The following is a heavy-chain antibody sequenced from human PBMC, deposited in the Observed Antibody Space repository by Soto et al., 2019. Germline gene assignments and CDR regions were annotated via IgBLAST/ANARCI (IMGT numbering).Heavy chain of an antibody. CDR2: IYFRGNT. V-gene: IGHV4-31*03. CDR1: GDSISRIDYY. J-gene: IGHJ3*02. D-gene: IGHD3-22*01. CDR3: AREGGSYDSGGYLIRGAFDI. Sequence: SETLSLTCSVSGDSISRIDYYWTWIRQHPEKGLEWIGNIYFRGNTYYSPSLESRLTISVDTSKNQFSLKLTSVTAADTAVYYCAREGGSYDSGGYLIRGAFDIWGQGAMVTVSS.